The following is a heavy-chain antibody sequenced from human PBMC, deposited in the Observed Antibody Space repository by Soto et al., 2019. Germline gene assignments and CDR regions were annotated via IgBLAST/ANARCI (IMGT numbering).Heavy chain of an antibody. CDR2: IYFRGNT. V-gene: IGHV4-31*03. CDR1: GDSISRIDYY. J-gene: IGHJ3*02. D-gene: IGHD3-22*01. CDR3: AREGGSYDSGGYLIRGAFDI. Sequence: SETLSLTCSVSGDSISRIDYYWTWIRQHPEKGLEWIGNIYFRGNTYYSPSLESRLTISVDTSKNQFSLKLTSVTAADTAVYYCAREGGSYDSGGYLIRGAFDIWGQGAMVTVSS.